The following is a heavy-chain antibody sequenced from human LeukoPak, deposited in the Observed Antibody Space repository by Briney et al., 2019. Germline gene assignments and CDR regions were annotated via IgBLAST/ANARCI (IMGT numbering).Heavy chain of an antibody. D-gene: IGHD3-10*01. Sequence: PSETLSLTCAVSGYSISSGYYWGWIRQPPGKGLEWIGYIYYSGSTNYNPSLKSRVTISVDTSKNQFSLKLSSVTAADTAVYYCARGGVRFHYMDVWGKGTTVTVSS. CDR1: GYSISSGYY. J-gene: IGHJ6*03. CDR2: IYYSGST. CDR3: ARGGVRFHYMDV. V-gene: IGHV4-38-2*01.